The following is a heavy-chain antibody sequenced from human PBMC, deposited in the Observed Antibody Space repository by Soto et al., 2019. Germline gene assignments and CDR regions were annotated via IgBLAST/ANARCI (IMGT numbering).Heavy chain of an antibody. Sequence: PGESLKISCKGSGYSFTSYWISWVRQMPGKGLEWMGRIDPSGSYTNYSPSFQGHVTISADKSISTAYLQWSSLKASDTAMYYCARQARKYYYDSSGELGDYWGQGTLVTVSS. CDR2: IDPSGSYT. CDR3: ARQARKYYYDSSGELGDY. CDR1: GYSFTSYW. V-gene: IGHV5-10-1*01. J-gene: IGHJ4*02. D-gene: IGHD3-22*01.